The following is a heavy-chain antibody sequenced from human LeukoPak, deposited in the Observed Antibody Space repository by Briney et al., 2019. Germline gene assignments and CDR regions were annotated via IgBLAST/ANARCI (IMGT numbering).Heavy chain of an antibody. CDR1: GFTFSSYW. D-gene: IGHD5-18*01. CDR2: IKQDGSEK. CDR3: ARAPRSGHSYGYDYYYGMDV. J-gene: IGHJ6*02. Sequence: GGSLRLSCAASGFTFSSYWMSWVRQAPGKGLEWVANIKQDGSEKYYVDSVKGRFTISRDNAKNSLYLQMNSLRAEDTAVYYCARAPRSGHSYGYDYYYGMDVWGQGTTVTVSS. V-gene: IGHV3-7*03.